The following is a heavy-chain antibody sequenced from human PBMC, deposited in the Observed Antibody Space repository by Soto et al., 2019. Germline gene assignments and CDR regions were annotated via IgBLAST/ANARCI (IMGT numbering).Heavy chain of an antibody. CDR2: ISYDGNDK. V-gene: IGHV3-30-3*01. J-gene: IGHJ4*02. Sequence: QVHLVESGGGVVLPARSLRLSCVASGFIFNSYGFHWVRQAPGRGLEWVAAISYDGNDKNYADSVKGRFTISRDNSNNTLFLQMDSLKPEDTALYYCARDAKYSSVFDYWGQGYLVTVSS. D-gene: IGHD1-26*01. CDR3: ARDAKYSSVFDY. CDR1: GFIFNSYG.